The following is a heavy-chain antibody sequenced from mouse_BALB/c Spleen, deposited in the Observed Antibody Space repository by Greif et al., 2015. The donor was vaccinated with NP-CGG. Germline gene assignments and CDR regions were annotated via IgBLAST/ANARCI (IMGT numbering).Heavy chain of an antibody. Sequence: EVQLQQSGGGLVQPGGSLRLSCATSGFTFTDYYMSWVRQPPGKALEWLGFIRNKANGYTTEYSASVKGRFTISRDNSQSILYLQMNALRAEDSATYCCARGPGTWFAYWGQGTLVTVSA. CDR2: IRNKANGYTT. J-gene: IGHJ3*01. CDR1: GFTFTDYY. V-gene: IGHV7-3*02. CDR3: ARGPGTWFAY.